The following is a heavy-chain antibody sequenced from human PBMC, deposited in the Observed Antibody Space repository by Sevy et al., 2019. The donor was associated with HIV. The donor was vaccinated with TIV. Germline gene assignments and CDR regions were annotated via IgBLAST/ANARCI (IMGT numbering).Heavy chain of an antibody. J-gene: IGHJ6*02. D-gene: IGHD3-3*01. Sequence: GGSLRLSCAASGFTFSSYSMNWVRQAPGKGLEWVSSISSSSSYIYYADSVKGRFTISRDNAKNSLYLQMNSLRAEDTALYYCARFSVLGRRFARSDYYYGMDVWGQGTTVTVSS. V-gene: IGHV3-21*01. CDR3: ARFSVLGRRFARSDYYYGMDV. CDR2: ISSSSSYI. CDR1: GFTFSSYS.